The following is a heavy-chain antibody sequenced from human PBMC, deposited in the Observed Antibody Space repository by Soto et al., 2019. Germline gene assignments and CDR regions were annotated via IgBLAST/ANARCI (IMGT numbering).Heavy chain of an antibody. CDR3: ARVSAMDYYYGMDV. Sequence: LRLSCAAFGFTVSGKKYVAWVRQAPGKGLEWVSALYDLDGTYYADSVKGRFTTSSDSSRTTVYLQMNDLRPDDTAVYYCARVSAMDYYYGMDVWGQGTTVTVSS. D-gene: IGHD5-18*01. J-gene: IGHJ6*02. CDR1: GFTVSGKKY. V-gene: IGHV3-53*01. CDR2: LYDLDGT.